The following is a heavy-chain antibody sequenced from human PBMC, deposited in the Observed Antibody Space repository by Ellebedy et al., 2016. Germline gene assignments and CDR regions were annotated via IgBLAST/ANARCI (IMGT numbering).Heavy chain of an antibody. D-gene: IGHD2-21*01. V-gene: IGHV3-33*01. Sequence: GESLKISXGSSASAFSTHGIHWVRQAPGKGLEWVAVLWLDGTTKYYADSVKGRFTISGDDSQNTIYLQMSSLRGEDTAVYYCARERDNTGRALVDWGQGTLVTVSS. CDR1: ASAFSTHG. CDR3: ARERDNTGRALVD. J-gene: IGHJ4*02. CDR2: LWLDGTTK.